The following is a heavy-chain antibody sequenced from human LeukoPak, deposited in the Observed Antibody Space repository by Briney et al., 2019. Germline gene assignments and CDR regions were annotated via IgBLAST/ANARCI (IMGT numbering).Heavy chain of an antibody. CDR1: GCTFTGYY. CDR3: ARDGHGGNSFDF. CDR2: INPNSGGT. Sequence: ASVKVSCKASGCTFTGYYMHWVRQAPRQGLEWMGWINPNSGGTNYAQKFQDRVTMTRDTSISTAYMELSRLTSDDTAVYYCARDGHGGNSFDFWGQGTLVTVSS. J-gene: IGHJ4*02. V-gene: IGHV1-2*02. D-gene: IGHD4-23*01.